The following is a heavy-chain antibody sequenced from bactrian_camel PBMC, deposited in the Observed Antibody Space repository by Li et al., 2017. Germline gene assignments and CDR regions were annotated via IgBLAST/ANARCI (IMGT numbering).Heavy chain of an antibody. Sequence: QVQLVESGGGSKQAGETLRLSCTASENFYSTSCMGWFRRAPGKESEGIALIMNDDTTNYAESVKGRFTISQDKAQNTLYLEMNSLKTEDTAVYFCAADAGTATYCSGFPRGQGTQVTVS. V-gene: IGHV3S53*01. J-gene: IGHJ4*01. CDR2: IMNDDTT. CDR1: ENFYSTSC. D-gene: IGHD3*01.